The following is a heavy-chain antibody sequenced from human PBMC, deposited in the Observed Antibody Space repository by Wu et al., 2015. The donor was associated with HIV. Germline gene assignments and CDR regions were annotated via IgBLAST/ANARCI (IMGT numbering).Heavy chain of an antibody. Sequence: QVQLVQSGAEVTEPGASVMVSCKASQYTFINYDVHWVRQAAGQGLEWMGWINPNSGGTNYAQKFQGRVTMTRDTSISTAYMELSRLRSDDTAVYYCARGEYDILTGYYYYFDYWGQGTLVTVSS. D-gene: IGHD3-9*01. CDR1: QYTFINYD. CDR2: INPNSGGT. V-gene: IGHV1-2*02. CDR3: ARGEYDILTGYYYYFDY. J-gene: IGHJ4*02.